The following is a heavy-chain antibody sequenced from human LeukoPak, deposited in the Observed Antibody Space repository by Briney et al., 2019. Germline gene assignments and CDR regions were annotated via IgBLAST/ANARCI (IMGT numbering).Heavy chain of an antibody. CDR2: IYPGDSDT. J-gene: IGHJ3*02. D-gene: IGHD6-13*01. V-gene: IGHV5-51*01. Sequence: GESLKISCKGSGYRFTSYWIGWVRQMPGKGLEWMGIIYPGDSDTRYSPSLQGQVTISADKSISTAYLQWSSLKASDTAMYYCARLGGQQQLVRGAFDIWGQGTMVTVSS. CDR1: GYRFTSYW. CDR3: ARLGGQQQLVRGAFDI.